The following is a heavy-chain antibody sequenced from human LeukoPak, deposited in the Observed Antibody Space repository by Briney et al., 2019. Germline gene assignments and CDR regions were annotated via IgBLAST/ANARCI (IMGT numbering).Heavy chain of an antibody. V-gene: IGHV7-4-1*02. CDR1: GYTFTSYA. CDR3: AILSPYYYDSSGYYYDGGFDY. CDR2: INTNTGNP. D-gene: IGHD3-22*01. J-gene: IGHJ4*02. Sequence: ASVKVSCKASGYTFTSYAMNWVRQAPGQGLEWMGWINTNTGNPTYAQGFTGRFVFSLDISVSTAYLQISSLKAEDTAVYYCAILSPYYYDSSGYYYDGGFDYWGQGTLVTVSS.